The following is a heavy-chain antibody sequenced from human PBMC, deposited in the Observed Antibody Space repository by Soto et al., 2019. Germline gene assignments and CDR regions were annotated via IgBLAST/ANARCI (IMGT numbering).Heavy chain of an antibody. CDR2: ISAYNGNT. J-gene: IGHJ6*02. D-gene: IGHD2-2*01. CDR3: ARDCSSTSCYAYYYGMDG. V-gene: IGHV1-18*01. Sequence: GASVKVSCKASGYTFTSYGISWVRQAPGQGLEWMGWISAYNGNTNYAQRLQGRVTMTTDTSTSTAYMELRSLRSDDTAVYYCARDCSSTSCYAYYYGMDGWGQGTTVTVPS. CDR1: GYTFTSYG.